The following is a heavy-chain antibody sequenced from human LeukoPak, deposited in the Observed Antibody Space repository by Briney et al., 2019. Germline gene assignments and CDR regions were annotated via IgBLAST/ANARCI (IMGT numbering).Heavy chain of an antibody. CDR2: IIPIFGTA. CDR1: GGTFSSYA. V-gene: IGHV1-69*13. J-gene: IGHJ6*02. D-gene: IGHD2-2*01. Sequence: GASVKVSYKASGGTFSSYAISWVRQAPGQGLEWMGGIIPIFGTANYAQKFQGRVTITADESTSTAYMELSSLRSEDTAVYYCARHCSTSCYRDYYYGMDVWGQGTTVTVSS. CDR3: ARHCSTSCYRDYYYGMDV.